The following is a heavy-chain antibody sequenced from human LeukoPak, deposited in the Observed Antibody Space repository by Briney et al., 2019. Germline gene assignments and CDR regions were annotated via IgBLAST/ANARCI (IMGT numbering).Heavy chain of an antibody. CDR2: ISDSGGST. V-gene: IGHV3-23*01. J-gene: IGHJ4*02. CDR3: AKDTRYDSSGYYFGYFDY. CDR1: GFTFSSSA. Sequence: GGSLRLSCAASGFTFSSSAMSWVRQAPGKGLEWVSGISDSGGSTYYADSVKGRFTISRDNSKNMLYLQMNSLRAEDTAVYYCAKDTRYDSSGYYFGYFDYWGQGTLVTVSS. D-gene: IGHD3-22*01.